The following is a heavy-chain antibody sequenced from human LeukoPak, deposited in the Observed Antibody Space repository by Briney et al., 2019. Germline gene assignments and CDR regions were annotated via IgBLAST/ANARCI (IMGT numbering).Heavy chain of an antibody. CDR1: GGSISSGSYY. CDR3: ARDITIFGVVRGRWFDP. J-gene: IGHJ5*02. Sequence: SETLSLTCTVSGGSISSGSYYWSWIRQPAGKGLEWIGCIYTSGSTNYNPSLKSRVTISVDTSKNQFSLKLSSVTAADTAVYYCARDITIFGVVRGRWFDPWGQGTLVTVSS. V-gene: IGHV4-61*02. CDR2: IYTSGST. D-gene: IGHD3-3*01.